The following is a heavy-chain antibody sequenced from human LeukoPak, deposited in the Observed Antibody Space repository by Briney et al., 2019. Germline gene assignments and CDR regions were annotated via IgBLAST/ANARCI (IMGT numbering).Heavy chain of an antibody. D-gene: IGHD3-10*01. CDR1: GFTFSSYA. CDR3: AKAWFGERSGGGFDY. V-gene: IGHV3-43*02. Sequence: PGGSLRLSCAASGFTFSSYAMSWVRQGPGKGLEWVSLISGDGGSTYYADSVKGRFTISRDNSKNSLYLQMNSLRTEDTALYYCAKAWFGERSGGGFDYWGQGTLVTVSS. J-gene: IGHJ4*02. CDR2: ISGDGGST.